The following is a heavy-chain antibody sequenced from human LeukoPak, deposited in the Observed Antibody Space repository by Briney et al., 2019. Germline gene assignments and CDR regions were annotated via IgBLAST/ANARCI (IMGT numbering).Heavy chain of an antibody. CDR2: ISDDGRKE. CDR3: ARDSGESSTHPIFDN. D-gene: IGHD2-21*01. CDR1: GFTFNIYA. Sequence: GGSLRLSCAASGFTFNIYAMHWVRQAPGKGLEWVAVISDDGRKEYYADSVKGRFTISRDNSKNTLFLQMNSLRAEDTAVYYCARDSGESSTHPIFDNWGQGTLVTVSS. V-gene: IGHV3-30*04. J-gene: IGHJ4*02.